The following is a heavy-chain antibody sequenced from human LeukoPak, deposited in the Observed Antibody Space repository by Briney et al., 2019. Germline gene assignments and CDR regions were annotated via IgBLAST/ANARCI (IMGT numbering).Heavy chain of an antibody. CDR2: ISGSGGGT. J-gene: IGHJ4*02. D-gene: IGHD3-22*01. CDR1: GFTFSSYA. Sequence: PGGSLRLSCAASGFTFSSYAMTWVRQAPGKGLEWVSTISGSGGGTYYADSVKGRLTISRDNSKTTLYLQMNSLRAEDTAVYYCAKDIATMIVENYFDYWGQGTLVTVSS. CDR3: AKDIATMIVENYFDY. V-gene: IGHV3-23*01.